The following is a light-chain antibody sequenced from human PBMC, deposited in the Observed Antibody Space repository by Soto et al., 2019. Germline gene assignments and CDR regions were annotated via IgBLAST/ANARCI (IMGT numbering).Light chain of an antibody. CDR2: GVT. CDR3: SSYGGSNNFV. J-gene: IGLJ1*01. V-gene: IGLV2-8*01. CDR1: SSDVGYYDY. Sequence: QSALTQPPSASGFPGQSVTISCTGTSSDVGYYDYVSWYQQHPRKAPKLVIYGVTKRPSGVPDRVSASKSGNTASLTVSGLRAEDEADYYCSSYGGSNNFVFGSGTKLTVL.